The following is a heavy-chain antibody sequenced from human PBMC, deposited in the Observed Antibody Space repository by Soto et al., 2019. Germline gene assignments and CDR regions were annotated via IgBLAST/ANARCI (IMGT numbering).Heavy chain of an antibody. CDR3: AGDGRRMLRGFSFYNVMDV. V-gene: IGHV4-31*03. D-gene: IGHD3-10*01. CDR1: GGSISSGSYY. J-gene: IGHJ6*02. Sequence: PSETLSLTCTVSGGSISSGSYYWSWIRQHPGKGLEWIGYIYYSGSTYYNPSLKSRVTISVDTSKNQFSLKLSSVTAADTAVYFCAGDGRRMLRGFSFYNVMDVWGQGTTVTVSS. CDR2: IYYSGST.